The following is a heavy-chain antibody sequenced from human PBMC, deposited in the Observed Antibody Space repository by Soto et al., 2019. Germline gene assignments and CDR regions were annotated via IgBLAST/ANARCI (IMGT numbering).Heavy chain of an antibody. V-gene: IGHV3-7*01. J-gene: IGHJ4*02. CDR1: GFTFSSYW. CDR3: ARRSGYTTYYFDY. CDR2: IKQDGSEK. D-gene: IGHD5-12*01. Sequence: GGSLRLSCAASGFTFSSYWMSWVRQAPGKGLEWVVNIKQDGSEKYYVDSVKGRFTISRDNAKNSLYLQMNSLRAEDTAVYYCARRSGYTTYYFDYWGQGTLVTVSS.